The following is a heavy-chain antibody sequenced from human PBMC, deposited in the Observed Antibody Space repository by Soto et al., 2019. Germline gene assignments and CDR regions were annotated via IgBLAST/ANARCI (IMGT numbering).Heavy chain of an antibody. CDR2: ISGSTNTI. CDR3: ARERLALSYGLDV. J-gene: IGHJ6*02. CDR1: GFTFSSYS. Sequence: PGGSLRLSCAASGFTFSSYSMNWVRQAPGKGLEWVSYISGSTNTIYYADSVKGRFTISRDNAKNSLYLQMNSLRDEDTAVYYCARERLALSYGLDVWGQGTTVTVSS. V-gene: IGHV3-48*02. D-gene: IGHD3-9*01.